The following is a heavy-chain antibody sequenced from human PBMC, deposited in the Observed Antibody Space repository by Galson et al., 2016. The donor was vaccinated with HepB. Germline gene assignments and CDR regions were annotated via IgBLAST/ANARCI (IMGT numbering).Heavy chain of an antibody. V-gene: IGHV3-23*01. CDR3: AKERLVRRIFDH. CDR2: ISTRRTT. D-gene: IGHD1-1*01. Sequence: SLRLSCAASGFVFSNFGLSWVRQAPGKGLEWVASISTRRTTYYSDSVQGRFTLSRDNSNNTLYLQMNGLRVEDTAAYYCAKERLVRRIFDHWGQGTLLTVSS. J-gene: IGHJ4*02. CDR1: GFVFSNFG.